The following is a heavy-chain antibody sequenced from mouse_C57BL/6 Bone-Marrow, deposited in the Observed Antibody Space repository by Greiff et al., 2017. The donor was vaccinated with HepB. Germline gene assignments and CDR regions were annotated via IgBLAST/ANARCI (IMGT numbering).Heavy chain of an antibody. D-gene: IGHD4-1*01. CDR3: ARSWDVGY. Sequence: EVKVVESGPVLVKPGASVKMSCKASGYTFTDYYMNWVKQSHGKSLERLGVINPYNGGTSYNQKFKGKAKLTVDKSSSTAYMELNSLTSEDSAVYYCARSWDVGYWGQGTTLTVSS. J-gene: IGHJ2*01. V-gene: IGHV1-19*01. CDR1: GYTFTDYY. CDR2: INPYNGGT.